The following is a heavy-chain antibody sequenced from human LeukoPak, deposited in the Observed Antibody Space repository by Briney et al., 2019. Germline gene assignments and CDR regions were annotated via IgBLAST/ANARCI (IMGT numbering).Heavy chain of an antibody. CDR3: AKRGVVIRVILVGFHREAYYFDS. Sequence: PGGSLRLSCAVSGITLSNYGMSWVRQAPGKGLEWVAGLSGSGGGTNYADSVKGRFTISRDNSKNTLYPQMNSLRAEDTAVYFCAKRGVVIRVILVGFHREAYYFDSWGQGALVTVSS. CDR1: GITLSNYG. J-gene: IGHJ4*02. V-gene: IGHV3-23*01. D-gene: IGHD3-22*01. CDR2: LSGSGGGT.